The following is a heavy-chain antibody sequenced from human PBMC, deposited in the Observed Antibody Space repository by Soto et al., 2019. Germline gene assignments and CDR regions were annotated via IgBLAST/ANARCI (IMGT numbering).Heavy chain of an antibody. CDR2: INRDGSST. Sequence: GGSLRLSCAASRFSFSSHWMHWIRQDPEKGLVWVSHINRDGSSTAYADSVKGRFTISRDNAKNTLYLQTDSLRADDTAVYYCAKTPISYCSSTSCYRYFDIWGQGTLVTVSS. CDR3: AKTPISYCSSTSCYRYFDI. V-gene: IGHV3-74*01. CDR1: RFSFSSHW. D-gene: IGHD2-2*01. J-gene: IGHJ4*02.